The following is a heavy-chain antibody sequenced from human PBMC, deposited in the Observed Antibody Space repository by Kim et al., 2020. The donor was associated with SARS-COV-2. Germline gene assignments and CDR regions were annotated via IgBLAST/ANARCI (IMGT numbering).Heavy chain of an antibody. J-gene: IGHJ2*01. CDR1: GGSFSGYY. CDR3: AGDYYASSGYPWYFDP. V-gene: IGHV4-34*01. D-gene: IGHD3-22*01. CDR2: INHSGST. Sequence: SETLSLTCAVYGGSFSGYYWSWIRQPPGKGLEWIGEINHSGSTNYNPSLKSRVTISVDTSKNQFSLKLSSVTAADTAVYYCAGDYYASSGYPWYFDPWGR.